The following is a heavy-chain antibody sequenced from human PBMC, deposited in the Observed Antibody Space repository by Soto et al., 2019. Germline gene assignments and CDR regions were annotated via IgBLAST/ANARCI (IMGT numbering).Heavy chain of an antibody. Sequence: QVQLVQSGAEVKKPGSSVKVSCKAFGGTFSNYSISWVRQAPGQGLEWLGGIVPTFGTTNYAQKFRGRVTISADEPTNTVYMDLSSLRSEDTAIYYCARSREYSSGWYNCFDPWGQGTLVTVSS. CDR2: IVPTFGTT. CDR1: GGTFSNYS. V-gene: IGHV1-69*01. J-gene: IGHJ5*02. D-gene: IGHD6-19*01. CDR3: ARSREYSSGWYNCFDP.